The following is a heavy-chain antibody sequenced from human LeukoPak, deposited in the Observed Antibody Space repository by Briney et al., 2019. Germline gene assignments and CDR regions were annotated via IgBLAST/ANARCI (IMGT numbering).Heavy chain of an antibody. CDR3: ARDGYNYGLYYYYYYYMDV. J-gene: IGHJ6*03. CDR2: IKQDGSEK. CDR1: GFTFSSYW. Sequence: GGSLRLSCAASGFTFSSYWMSWVRQAPGKGLEWVANIKQDGSEKYYVDSVKGRFTISRDNAKNSLYLQMNSLRAEDTAVYYCARDGYNYGLYYYYYYYMDVWGKGTTVTISS. V-gene: IGHV3-7*01. D-gene: IGHD5-24*01.